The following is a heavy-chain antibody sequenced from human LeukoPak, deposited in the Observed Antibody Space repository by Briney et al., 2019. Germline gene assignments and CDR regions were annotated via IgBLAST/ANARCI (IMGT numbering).Heavy chain of an antibody. CDR2: INPNSGDT. J-gene: IGHJ3*02. CDR3: ARENQLGNAFDI. D-gene: IGHD7-27*01. V-gene: IGHV1-2*02. Sequence: ASVKVSCKASGYTFTRYYIHWVRQAPGQGLEWMGWINPNSGDTNYAQRPQGRVTMTRDTSINTAYMEVSRLRSDDTAVYCCARENQLGNAFDIWGQGTMVTVSS. CDR1: GYTFTRYY.